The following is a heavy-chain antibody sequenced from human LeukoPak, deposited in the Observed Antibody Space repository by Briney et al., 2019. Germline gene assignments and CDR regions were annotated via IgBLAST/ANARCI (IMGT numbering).Heavy chain of an antibody. CDR2: INPGYGTT. D-gene: IGHD6-13*01. CDR3: ARATAAAGLLTFDY. J-gene: IGHJ4*02. CDR1: GYSFTSYY. V-gene: IGHV1-46*01. Sequence: ASVKVSCKTSGYSFTSYYLHWVRQAPGQGLEWMGIINPGYGTTTYAQKFQGRVTMTRDTSTTTVYMELSSLRSDDTAVFYCARATAAAGLLTFDYWGQGTLVTVSS.